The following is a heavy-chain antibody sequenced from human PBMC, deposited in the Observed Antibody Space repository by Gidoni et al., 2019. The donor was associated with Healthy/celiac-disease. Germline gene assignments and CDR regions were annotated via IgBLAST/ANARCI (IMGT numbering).Heavy chain of an antibody. CDR3: ARGRVFYYDTSGSQYPDY. V-gene: IGHV4-34*01. D-gene: IGHD3-22*01. Sequence: QVQLQQWGAGLLKPSETLSLPCAVYGGSFRGYSWTWIRQPPGKGLEWIGEINHSGSTNYNPSLKSRVTISVDTSKNQFSLKLSSVTAADTAVYYCARGRVFYYDTSGSQYPDYWGQGTLVTVSS. CDR2: INHSGST. J-gene: IGHJ4*02. CDR1: GGSFRGYS.